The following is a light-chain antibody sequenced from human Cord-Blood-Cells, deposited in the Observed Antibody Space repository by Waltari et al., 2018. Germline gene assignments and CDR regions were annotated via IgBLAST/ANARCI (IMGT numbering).Light chain of an antibody. CDR1: HSVSSN. CDR2: GAS. Sequence: ELVMTQSPATLSVSPGERATLSCRASHSVSSNLAWYQQKPGQAPRLLIYGASPRATGITARSSGSGSRTEFTLTISSLQSEDFAVYYCQHYNNWPYSFGQGTKLEIK. CDR3: QHYNNWPYS. V-gene: IGKV3-15*01. J-gene: IGKJ2*01.